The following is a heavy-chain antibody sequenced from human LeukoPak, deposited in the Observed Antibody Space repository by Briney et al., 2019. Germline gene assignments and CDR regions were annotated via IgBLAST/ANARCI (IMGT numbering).Heavy chain of an antibody. Sequence: GGSLRLSCAASGFTFSGSAMHWVRQASGKGLEWVGRIRSKANSYATAYAASVKGRFTISRDDSKNTAYLQMNSLKTEGTAVYYCTRVGATGDYWGQGTLVTVSS. CDR1: GFTFSGSA. V-gene: IGHV3-73*01. CDR2: IRSKANSYAT. D-gene: IGHD1-26*01. CDR3: TRVGATGDY. J-gene: IGHJ4*02.